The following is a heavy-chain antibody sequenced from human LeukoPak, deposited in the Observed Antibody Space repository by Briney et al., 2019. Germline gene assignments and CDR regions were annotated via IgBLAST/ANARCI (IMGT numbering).Heavy chain of an antibody. D-gene: IGHD2-8*01. CDR3: ARRYCTNGVCYGFDP. CDR2: IYTSGST. J-gene: IGHJ5*02. Sequence: SETLSLTCTVSGGSISSYYWSWIRQPPGKGLEWIGYIYTSGSTNYNPSLKSRVTISVDTSKNQFSLKLSSVTAADTAVYYCARRYCTNGVCYGFDPWGQGTLVTVYS. V-gene: IGHV4-4*09. CDR1: GGSISSYY.